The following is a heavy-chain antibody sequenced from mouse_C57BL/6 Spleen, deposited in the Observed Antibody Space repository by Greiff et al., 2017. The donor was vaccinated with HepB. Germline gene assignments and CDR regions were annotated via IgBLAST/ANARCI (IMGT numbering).Heavy chain of an antibody. Sequence: DVHLVESGGGLVKPGGSLKLSCAASGFTFSSYAMSWVRQTPEKRLEWVATISDGGSYTYYPDNVKGRFTISRDNAKNNLYLQMSHLKSEDTAMYYCARDLDYDAFDYWGQGTTLTVSS. CDR1: GFTFSSYA. J-gene: IGHJ2*01. CDR3: ARDLDYDAFDY. D-gene: IGHD2-4*01. CDR2: ISDGGSYT. V-gene: IGHV5-4*01.